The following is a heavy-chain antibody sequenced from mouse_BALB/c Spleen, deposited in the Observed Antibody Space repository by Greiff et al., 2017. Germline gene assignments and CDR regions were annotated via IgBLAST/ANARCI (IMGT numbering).Heavy chain of an antibody. CDR1: GFSLSRYS. CDR3: ARNSRPSTMITTEGYFDV. J-gene: IGHJ1*01. CDR2: IWGGGST. V-gene: IGHV2-6-4*01. D-gene: IGHD2-4*01. Sequence: VKLVESGPGLVAPSQSLSITCTVSGFSLSRYSVHWVRQPPGKGLEWLGMIWGGGSTDYNSALKSRLSISKDNSKSQVFLKMNSLQTDDTAMYYCARNSRPSTMITTEGYFDVWGAGTTVTVSS.